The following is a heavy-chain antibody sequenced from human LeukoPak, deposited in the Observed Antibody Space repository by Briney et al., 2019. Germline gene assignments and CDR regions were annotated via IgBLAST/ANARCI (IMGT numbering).Heavy chain of an antibody. D-gene: IGHD2-2*01. J-gene: IGHJ4*02. V-gene: IGHV3-48*01. CDR1: GFTFSSYS. CDR3: AAHIVVVPAAIDY. Sequence: GGSLRLSCAASGFTFSSYSMNWVRQAPGKGLEWVSYISSSSSTIYYADSVKGRFTISRDNAKNSLYLQMNSLRAEDTAVYYCAAHIVVVPAAIDYWGQGTLVTVSS. CDR2: ISSSSSTI.